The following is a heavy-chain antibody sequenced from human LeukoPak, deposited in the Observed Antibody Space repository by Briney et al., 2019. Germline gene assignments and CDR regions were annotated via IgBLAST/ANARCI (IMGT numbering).Heavy chain of an antibody. CDR2: IDYSGST. V-gene: IGHV4-31*11. CDR1: GGSFSVYY. CDR3: ASAGEAADFDY. Sequence: KPSETLSLTCAVYGGSFSVYYWSWIRQHPGKGLEWIGYIDYSGSTYYNPSLKSRVTISVDTSKNQFSLKLSSVTAADTAVYYCASAGEAADFDYWGQGTLVTVSS. D-gene: IGHD2-15*01. J-gene: IGHJ4*02.